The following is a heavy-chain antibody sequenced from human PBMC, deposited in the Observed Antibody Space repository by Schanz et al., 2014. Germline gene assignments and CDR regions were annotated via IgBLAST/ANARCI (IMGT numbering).Heavy chain of an antibody. CDR1: RFTVTNAW. Sequence: EAHLVESGGGLVKPGGSLTLSCAASRFTVTNAWMSWVRQAPGKGLEWVGRIKGKTDGGTADYAAPMKGRFTISRDDSKNPPFLQMNSLETEDPAVHYRTTDNGHFAFDFWGQGTMVTVSS. CDR2: IKGKTDGGTA. V-gene: IGHV3-15*01. D-gene: IGHD2-8*01. J-gene: IGHJ3*01. CDR3: TTDNGHFAFDF.